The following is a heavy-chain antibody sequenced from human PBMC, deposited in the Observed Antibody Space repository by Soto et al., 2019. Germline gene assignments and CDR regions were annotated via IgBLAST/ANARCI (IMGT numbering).Heavy chain of an antibody. Sequence: ASVKVSCKASEYTFTGYYVHWVRQAPGQGLEWLGRVHPNGGGTKYAQKFQGRVSMTGETSISTSYVELSCLPPADTAMYYCATTHGTSNNRFDPCRQGTLVTVSS. V-gene: IGHV1-2*06. J-gene: IGHJ5*02. CDR2: VHPNGGGT. CDR1: EYTFTGYY. CDR3: ATTHGTSNNRFDP.